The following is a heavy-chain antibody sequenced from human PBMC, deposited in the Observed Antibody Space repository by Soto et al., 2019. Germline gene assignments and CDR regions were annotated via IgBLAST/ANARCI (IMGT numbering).Heavy chain of an antibody. CDR1: GISLSNARMA. D-gene: IGHD3-10*01. CDR2: IFSTDEK. CDR3: ARFTTLRGEMSNYDYGMDV. J-gene: IGHJ6*02. V-gene: IGHV2-26*01. Sequence: QVTLKESGPVMVKATETLAVTCTVSGISLSNARMAVSWIRQPPGKALEWLAHIFSTDEKSYNTSLKTRLTITKDTSRNQVVRTMTNVDPVDTGTYHGARFTTLRGEMSNYDYGMDVWGQGTTVNVSS.